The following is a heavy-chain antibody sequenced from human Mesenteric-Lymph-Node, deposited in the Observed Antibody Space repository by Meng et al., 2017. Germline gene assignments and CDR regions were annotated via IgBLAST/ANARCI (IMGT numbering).Heavy chain of an antibody. Sequence: GESLKISCAASGFTFSDYYMYWVRLTPGKGLEWVSYIGKSDNTIYYADSVKGRFTISRDNSRNTLYLQMNSLRAEDTAVYYCAKGTITPPGTGWGYDCDYWGQGTLVTVSS. CDR3: AKGTITPPGTGWGYDCDY. J-gene: IGHJ4*02. CDR2: IGKSDNTI. V-gene: IGHV3-11*01. D-gene: IGHD6-13*01. CDR1: GFTFSDYY.